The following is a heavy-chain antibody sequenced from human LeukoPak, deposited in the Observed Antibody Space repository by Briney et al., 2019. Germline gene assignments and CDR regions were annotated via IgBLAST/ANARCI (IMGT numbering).Heavy chain of an antibody. CDR2: IHHSGST. J-gene: IGHJ6*03. CDR1: GHSIINSYY. CDR3: ARYSNPYYYYMDV. V-gene: IGHV4-38-2*02. D-gene: IGHD4-11*01. Sequence: PSETLSLTCTVSGHSIINSYYWGWIRQPPGKGLEWIGSIHHSGSTYYNPSLKSRVTISVDTSKNQFSLKLSSVTAADTAVYYCARYSNPYYYYMDVWGKGTTVTVSS.